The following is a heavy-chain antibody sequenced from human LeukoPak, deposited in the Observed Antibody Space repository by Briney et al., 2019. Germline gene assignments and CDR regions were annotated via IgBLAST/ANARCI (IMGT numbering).Heavy chain of an antibody. CDR3: ARDTEQWLVRGYNWFDP. J-gene: IGHJ5*02. D-gene: IGHD6-19*01. Sequence: SETLSLTCAVYGGSFSGYYWSWIRQPAGKGLEWIGRIYTSGSTNYNPSLKSRVTMSVDTSKNQFSLKLSSVTAADTAVYYCARDTEQWLVRGYNWFDPWGQGTLVTVSS. CDR2: IYTSGST. CDR1: GGSFSGYY. V-gene: IGHV4-4*07.